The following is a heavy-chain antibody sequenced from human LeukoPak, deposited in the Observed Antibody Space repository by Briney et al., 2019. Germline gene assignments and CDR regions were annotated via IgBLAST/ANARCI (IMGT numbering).Heavy chain of an antibody. CDR1: GGSISSYY. D-gene: IGHD1-14*01. Sequence: SETLSLTCTVSGGSISSYYRSWIRQPPGKGLEWIGYIYYSGSTNYNPSLKSRVTISVDTSKNQFSLKLSSVTAADTAVYYCARDGPDGVDYWGQGTLVTVSS. CDR2: IYYSGST. V-gene: IGHV4-59*01. CDR3: ARDGPDGVDY. J-gene: IGHJ4*02.